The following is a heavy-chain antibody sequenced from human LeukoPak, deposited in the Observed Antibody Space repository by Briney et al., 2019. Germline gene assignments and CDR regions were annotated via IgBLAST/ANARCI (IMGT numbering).Heavy chain of an antibody. CDR2: ISGSGGST. J-gene: IGHJ4*02. Sequence: GGSLRLSCAASGFTFSSYAMSWVRQAPGKGLEWVSAISGSGGSTYYADSVKGRFTISRDNSKNTLYLQMNSLRAEDTAVYYCAKDKISGSSEYYFDYWGQGTLVTVSS. D-gene: IGHD6-13*01. CDR1: GFTFSSYA. V-gene: IGHV3-23*01. CDR3: AKDKISGSSEYYFDY.